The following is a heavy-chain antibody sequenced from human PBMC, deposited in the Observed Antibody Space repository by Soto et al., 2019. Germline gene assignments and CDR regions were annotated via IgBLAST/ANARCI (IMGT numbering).Heavy chain of an antibody. J-gene: IGHJ4*02. D-gene: IGHD2-15*01. V-gene: IGHV1-69*01. CDR3: ARDRDGGDGSGGSCLVTFDY. Sequence: YSVQVSCTASGGTISSYAISWGRQAPGQGLEWMGGIIPIFGTANYAQKFQGRVTITADESTSTAYMELSSLRSEDTAVYYCARDRDGGDGSGGSCLVTFDYCGQGALVTVSP. CDR1: GGTISSYA. CDR2: IIPIFGTA.